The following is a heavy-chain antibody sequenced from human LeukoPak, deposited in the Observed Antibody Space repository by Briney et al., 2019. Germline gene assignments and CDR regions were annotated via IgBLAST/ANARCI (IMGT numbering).Heavy chain of an antibody. J-gene: IGHJ6*03. CDR3: AKYRVVYYYYYMDV. D-gene: IGHD2-15*01. CDR1: GFTFSSFA. CDR2: ISGSGGSA. Sequence: PGGSLRLSCAASGFTFSSFAMRWVRQAPGKALEWVSAISGSGGSAYYADSVKGRFTISRDNSKNTLYLQMNSLRAEDTAVYYCAKYRVVYYYYYMDVWGKGTTVTVSS. V-gene: IGHV3-23*01.